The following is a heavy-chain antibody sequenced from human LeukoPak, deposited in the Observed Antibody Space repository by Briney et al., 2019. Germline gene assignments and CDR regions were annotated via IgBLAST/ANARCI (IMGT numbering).Heavy chain of an antibody. CDR1: GFTFTSYA. CDR3: AKSFCSSTSYYWITMSFDY. J-gene: IGHJ4*02. D-gene: IGHD2-2*01. CDR2: ISGSGGST. Sequence: GGSLRLSCAASGFTFTSYAMNWVRQAPGKGLEWVSGISGSGGSTYYADSVKGRLIISRDNSKDTLYLQMSSLRAEDTAVYYCAKSFCSSTSYYWITMSFDYWGQGTLVTVSS. V-gene: IGHV3-23*01.